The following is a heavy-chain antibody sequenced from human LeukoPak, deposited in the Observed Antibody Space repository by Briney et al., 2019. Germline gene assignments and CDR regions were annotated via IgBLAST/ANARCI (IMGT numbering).Heavy chain of an antibody. J-gene: IGHJ4*02. D-gene: IGHD1-26*01. CDR1: GFTFDDYS. CDR3: AKATISGTHSSAFDY. Sequence: PGGSLRLSCAASGFTFDDYSMHWVRQPPGKALQWVSLISWDGGTTSYADSLQGRFTISRDNNKNSLYLQMNSLRTEDTAFYFCAKATISGTHSSAFDYWGQGTLVTVSS. CDR2: ISWDGGTT. V-gene: IGHV3-43*01.